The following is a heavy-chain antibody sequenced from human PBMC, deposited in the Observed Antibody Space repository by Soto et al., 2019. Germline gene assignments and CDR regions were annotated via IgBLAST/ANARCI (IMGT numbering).Heavy chain of an antibody. CDR2: IFPIFGTA. Sequence: ASVQVSCKASGGTFSSYAISWVRQAPGQGLEWMGGIFPIFGTANYAQKFQGRVTITADESTSTAYMELSSLSFEDTAVYYCARDGYYYDSSGYHHDAFDIWGQGTMVTVSS. V-gene: IGHV1-69*13. CDR1: GGTFSSYA. CDR3: ARDGYYYDSSGYHHDAFDI. D-gene: IGHD3-22*01. J-gene: IGHJ3*02.